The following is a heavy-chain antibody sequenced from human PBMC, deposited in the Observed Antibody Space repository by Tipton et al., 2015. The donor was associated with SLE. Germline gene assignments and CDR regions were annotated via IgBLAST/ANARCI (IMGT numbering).Heavy chain of an antibody. CDR3: ASAGYSSYFDY. CDR2: IYTSGST. J-gene: IGHJ4*01. CDR1: GYSISSGSYY. V-gene: IGHV4-61*02. Sequence: TLSLTCAVSGYSISSGSYYWSWIRQPAGKGLEWIGRIYTSGSTNYNPSLKSRVTIPVDTSKNQFSLKLSSVTAADTAVYYCASAGYSSYFDYWGQGTLVTVSS. D-gene: IGHD2-15*01.